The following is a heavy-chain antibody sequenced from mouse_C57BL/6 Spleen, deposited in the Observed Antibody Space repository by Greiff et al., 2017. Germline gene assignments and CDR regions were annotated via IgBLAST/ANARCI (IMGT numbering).Heavy chain of an antibody. J-gene: IGHJ1*03. Sequence: EVKVVESGGGLVQPGGSMKLSCVASGFTFSNYWMNWVRQSPEKGLEWVAQIRLKSDNYATHYAESVKGSFTISRDDSKSSFYLQMNNLRAEDTGIYYCTVYSNYFDWYFDVWGTGTTVTVSS. D-gene: IGHD2-5*01. CDR1: GFTFSNYW. CDR2: IRLKSDNYAT. V-gene: IGHV6-3*01. CDR3: TVYSNYFDWYFDV.